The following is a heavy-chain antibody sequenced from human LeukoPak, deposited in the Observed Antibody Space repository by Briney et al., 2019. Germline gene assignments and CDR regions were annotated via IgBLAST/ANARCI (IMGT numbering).Heavy chain of an antibody. Sequence: PGGSLRLSCAASGFTFSNYAMHWVRQAPGKGLEWVALISYDGSNKYYADSVKGRFTISRDNSKNTLFLQMNSLRAEDTTVYYCARAPTGYPPDYWGQGTLVTVSS. CDR3: ARAPTGYPPDY. V-gene: IGHV3-30-3*01. D-gene: IGHD3-9*01. CDR1: GFTFSNYA. J-gene: IGHJ4*02. CDR2: ISYDGSNK.